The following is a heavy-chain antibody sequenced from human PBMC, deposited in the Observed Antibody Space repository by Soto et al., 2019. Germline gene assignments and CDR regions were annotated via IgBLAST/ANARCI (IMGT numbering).Heavy chain of an antibody. D-gene: IGHD6-13*01. V-gene: IGHV4-61*02. CDR1: GGSISSGDYY. Sequence: TLSLTCTVSGGSISSGDYYWSWIRQPAGKGLEWIGRIDTSGNTNYNPSLKSRVTMSVDTSKKQFSLKLTSVTAADTAVYYCARYSNNWFQTEGMDVWGQGTTVTVSS. CDR2: IDTSGNT. CDR3: ARYSNNWFQTEGMDV. J-gene: IGHJ6*02.